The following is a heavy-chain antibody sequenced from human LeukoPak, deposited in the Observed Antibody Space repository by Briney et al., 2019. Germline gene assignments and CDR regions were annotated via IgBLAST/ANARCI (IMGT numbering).Heavy chain of an antibody. V-gene: IGHV4-38-2*02. CDR2: IYYSGST. CDR1: GYSVGSGYY. CDR3: ARKDSRLRYFDWLLGDDAFDI. D-gene: IGHD3-9*01. Sequence: SETLSLTCNVSGYSVGSGYYWAWIRQPPGKGLEWIGSIYYSGSTYYNPSLKSRVTISVDTSKNQFSLKLSSVTAADTAVYYCARKDSRLRYFDWLLGDDAFDIWGQGTMVTVSS. J-gene: IGHJ3*02.